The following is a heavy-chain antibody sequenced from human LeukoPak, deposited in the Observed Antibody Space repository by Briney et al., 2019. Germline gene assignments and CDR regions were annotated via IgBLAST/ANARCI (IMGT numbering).Heavy chain of an antibody. CDR3: AKGGASSQWFDP. CDR2: IYYSGST. CDR1: GGSISSYY. J-gene: IGHJ5*02. D-gene: IGHD2-2*01. Sequence: SETLSLTCTVSGGSISSYYWSWIRQPPGKGLEWIGYIYYSGSTKYNPSLKSRVTISVDTSKNQFSLKVSSVTAADTAVYYRAKGGASSQWFDPWGQGTLVTVSS. V-gene: IGHV4-59*01.